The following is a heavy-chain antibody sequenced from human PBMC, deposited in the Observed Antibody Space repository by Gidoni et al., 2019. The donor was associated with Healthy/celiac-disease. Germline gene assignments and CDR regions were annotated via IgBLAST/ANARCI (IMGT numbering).Heavy chain of an antibody. CDR2: IHYSGST. CDR3: ARPQWFYAFDI. V-gene: IGHV4-39*01. J-gene: IGHJ3*02. Sequence: QLQLQESGPGLVKPSETLSLPCTVSGGSISSSSYYWGWLRQPPGKGLEWIGRIHYSGSTYYNPSLKGRVTISVDTSKNQFSLKLSSVTAADTAVYYCARPQWFYAFDIWGQGTMVTVSS. D-gene: IGHD3-22*01. CDR1: GGSISSSSYY.